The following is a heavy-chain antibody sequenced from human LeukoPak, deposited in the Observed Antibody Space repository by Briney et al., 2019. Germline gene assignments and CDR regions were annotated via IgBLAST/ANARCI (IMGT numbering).Heavy chain of an antibody. CDR3: AKTPHVLRGGHYYFDY. J-gene: IGHJ4*02. Sequence: PGGSLRLSCAASGYTFSSYAMSWVRQAPGKGLEWVSAISGSGDSTYYADSVKGRFTISGDNSKNTLYLQMDSLRAEDTAIYYCAKTPHVLRGGHYYFDYWGQGTLVTVSS. CDR2: ISGSGDST. D-gene: IGHD2/OR15-2a*01. V-gene: IGHV3-23*01. CDR1: GYTFSSYA.